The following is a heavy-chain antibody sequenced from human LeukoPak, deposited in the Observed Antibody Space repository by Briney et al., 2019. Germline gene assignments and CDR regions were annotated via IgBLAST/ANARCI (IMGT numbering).Heavy chain of an antibody. D-gene: IGHD5-18*01. J-gene: IGHJ4*02. CDR2: INHSGST. CDR1: GGSFSGYY. V-gene: IGHV4-34*01. Sequence: SETLSLTCAVYGGSFSGYYWSWIRQPPGKGLEWIGEINHSGSTNYNPSLKSRVTISVDTSKNQFSLKLSSVTASDTAVYYCARGRIARYSYGLGILGYWGQGTLVTVSS. CDR3: ARGRIARYSYGLGILGY.